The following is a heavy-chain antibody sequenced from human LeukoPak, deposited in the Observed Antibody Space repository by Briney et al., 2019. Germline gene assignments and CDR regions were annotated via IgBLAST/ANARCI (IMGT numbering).Heavy chain of an antibody. V-gene: IGHV3-72*01. CDR1: GFTFSDYY. CDR3: AKGAECSGGSCRSTFDY. J-gene: IGHJ4*02. D-gene: IGHD2-15*01. Sequence: GGSLRLSCAASGFTFSDYYMDWVRQAPGKGLEWVGRTKNKANSYITEYAASVKGRFTISRDDSKNPLYLQMNSLKTEDTAVYYCAKGAECSGGSCRSTFDYWGQGTLVTVSS. CDR2: TKNKANSYIT.